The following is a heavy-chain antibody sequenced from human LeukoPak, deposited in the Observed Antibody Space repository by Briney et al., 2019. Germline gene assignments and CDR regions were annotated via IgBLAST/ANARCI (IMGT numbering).Heavy chain of an antibody. D-gene: IGHD3-10*01. CDR2: VNPYNGDT. CDR1: GYTFTDYY. J-gene: IGHJ4*02. Sequence: VKVSCKASGYTFTDYYMHWVRQAPGQGLEWMGRVNPYNGDTSYTQKFQGRVTVTRDTSINAAYMELSRLRSDDTAVYYCAREGYGSGSHYTFDYWGQGTLVTVSS. CDR3: AREGYGSGSHYTFDY. V-gene: IGHV1-2*06.